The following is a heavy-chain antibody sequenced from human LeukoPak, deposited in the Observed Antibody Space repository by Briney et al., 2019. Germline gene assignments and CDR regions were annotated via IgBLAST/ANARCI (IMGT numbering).Heavy chain of an antibody. J-gene: IGHJ4*02. D-gene: IGHD6-13*01. V-gene: IGHV4-30-4*02. CDR1: GGSISSGDYY. CDR3: ARVIRNPRQAAAGMTIDY. CDR2: IYYSGSS. Sequence: PSETLSLTCTVSGGSISSGDYYWSWIRQPPGKGLEWIGHIYYSGSSYYNPSLKSRLIILVDTSKNRISLKLSSVTAADTAVYYCARVIRNPRQAAAGMTIDYWGQGTLVTVSS.